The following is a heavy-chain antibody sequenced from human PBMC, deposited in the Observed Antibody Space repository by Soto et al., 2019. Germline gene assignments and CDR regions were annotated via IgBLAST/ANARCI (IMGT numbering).Heavy chain of an antibody. J-gene: IGHJ6*02. CDR1: GGAFTNYS. Sequence: QVQLLQSGAEVKKPGSSVKVSCKVSGGAFTNYSLNWVRHAPGQGLEWLGGIIPLHNTSNYSLKLLGRGSVPADISSNTVYMHLSGLTSDDTATYYCAIWSNWNPLYYRGMDVWGQGTTVTVSS. V-gene: IGHV1-69*06. D-gene: IGHD1-20*01. CDR2: IIPLHNTS. CDR3: AIWSNWNPLYYRGMDV.